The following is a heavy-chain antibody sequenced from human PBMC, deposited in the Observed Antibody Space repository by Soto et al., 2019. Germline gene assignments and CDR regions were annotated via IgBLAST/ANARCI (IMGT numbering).Heavy chain of an antibody. J-gene: IGHJ4*02. CDR1: GGSVSSGSYY. Sequence: SETLSLTCTVSGGSVSSGSYYWSWIRQPPGKGLEWIGYIYYSGSTNYNPSLKSRVTISVDTSKNQFSLKLSSVTAADTAVYYCARVGLVRGVLQLDYWGQGTLVTVSS. CDR2: IYYSGST. D-gene: IGHD3-10*01. V-gene: IGHV4-61*01. CDR3: ARVGLVRGVLQLDY.